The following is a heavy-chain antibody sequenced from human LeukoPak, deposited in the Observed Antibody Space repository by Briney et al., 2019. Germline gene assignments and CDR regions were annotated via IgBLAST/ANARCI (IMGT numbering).Heavy chain of an antibody. J-gene: IGHJ4*02. V-gene: IGHV1-2*02. CDR2: INPNSGGT. D-gene: IGHD3-22*01. CDR3: ARGKNYDSSGYYFYV. CDR1: GDTFSGYY. Sequence: GASVKVSCKASGDTFSGYYMHWVRQAPGQGLEWMGWINPNSGGTNYAQKFQGRVTMTRDTSISTAYMELSRLRSDDTAVYYCARGKNYDSSGYYFYVWGQGTLVTVSS.